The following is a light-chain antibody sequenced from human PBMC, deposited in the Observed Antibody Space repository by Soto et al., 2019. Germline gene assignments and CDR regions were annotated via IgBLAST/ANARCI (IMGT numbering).Light chain of an antibody. CDR3: QQYNTYPLT. CDR1: QSMSSW. V-gene: IGKV1-5*01. J-gene: IGKJ4*01. Sequence: DIQMTQSPSTLSASVGDRVTITCRASQSMSSWLAWYQQKPGKASKLLIYDASSLESGVPSRFSGSGSGTEFTLTISSLQPDDFATYYCQQYNTYPLTFGGGTKVEIK. CDR2: DAS.